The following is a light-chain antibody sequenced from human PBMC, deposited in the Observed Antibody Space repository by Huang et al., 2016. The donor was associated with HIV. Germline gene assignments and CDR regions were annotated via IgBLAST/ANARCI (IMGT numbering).Light chain of an antibody. J-gene: IGKJ3*01. CDR3: QQRSSWPPFT. CDR2: DVS. V-gene: IGKV3-11*01. Sequence: EILLTQSPATLSLSPGERATLSCRASQSVRNLLAWYQQKPGQPPRLLIYDVSTRATGLPARFSGSGSDTDFTLTISSLEPEDFAVYCCQQRSSWPPFTFGPGTKVDIK. CDR1: QSVRNL.